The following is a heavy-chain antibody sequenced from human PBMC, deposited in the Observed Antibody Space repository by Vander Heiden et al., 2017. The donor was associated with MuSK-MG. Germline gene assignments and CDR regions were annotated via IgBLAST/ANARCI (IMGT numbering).Heavy chain of an antibody. CDR3: ATSGRTVLSKGDYNSSASLGYYFDY. J-gene: IGHJ4*02. V-gene: IGHV2-5*02. D-gene: IGHD3-10*01. CDR1: GFSLSHRGVG. Sequence: QITLKASGPTLVKPTQTLTPTCTFSGFSLSHRGVGLAWIRQPPGKALEWLALIYWDDDKRYSGSLKSRPTITKDTSKNQVVLTMTNMDPLETATYYCATSGRTVLSKGDYNSSASLGYYFDYWGQGTLVTVSS. CDR2: IYWDDDK.